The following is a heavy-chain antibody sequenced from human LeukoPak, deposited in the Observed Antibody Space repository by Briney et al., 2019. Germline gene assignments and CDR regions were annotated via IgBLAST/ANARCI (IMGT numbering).Heavy chain of an antibody. J-gene: IGHJ6*02. D-gene: IGHD2-2*01. CDR1: EFTFSSYA. Sequence: PGGSLRLSCAASEFTFSSYAMQWVRQAPGKGLEWVSGISVSGGSTWYADSAKGRFTISRDNSKNTLYLQMNSLRAEDTAVYYCAKGDVVVPAASLNYYYGMDVWGQGTTVTVSS. CDR3: AKGDVVVPAASLNYYYGMDV. V-gene: IGHV3-23*01. CDR2: ISVSGGST.